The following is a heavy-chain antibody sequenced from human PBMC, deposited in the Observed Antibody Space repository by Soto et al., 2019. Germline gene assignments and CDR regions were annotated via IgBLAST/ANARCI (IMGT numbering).Heavy chain of an antibody. CDR3: AKGGGSKDYYDTSGYYLYYYNGMDV. J-gene: IGHJ6*02. CDR2: LSGSGVST. CDR1: GFTFSSYA. D-gene: IGHD3-22*01. Sequence: EVQLLESGGGLVQPGGSLRLSCAASGFTFSSYAMTWVRQAPGKGLEWVSALSGSGVSTYYADSVKGRFTISRDNSKNTLYLQMNSLRAEDTAVYYCAKGGGSKDYYDTSGYYLYYYNGMDVWGQGIMVTVSS. V-gene: IGHV3-23*01.